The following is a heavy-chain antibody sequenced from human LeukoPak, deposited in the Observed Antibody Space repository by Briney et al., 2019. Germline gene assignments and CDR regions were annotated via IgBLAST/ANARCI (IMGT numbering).Heavy chain of an antibody. D-gene: IGHD1-7*01. J-gene: IGHJ4*02. V-gene: IGHV3-23*01. CDR3: AKRTGTTKNPYYFDY. Sequence: SGGSLRLSCAASGFTFSSYAMSWVRQAPGKGLEWVSAISGSGGSTYYADSVKGRFTISRDNSKNTLYLQMNSLRAEDTAVYYCAKRTGTTKNPYYFDYWGQGTLVTVSS. CDR1: GFTFSSYA. CDR2: ISGSGGST.